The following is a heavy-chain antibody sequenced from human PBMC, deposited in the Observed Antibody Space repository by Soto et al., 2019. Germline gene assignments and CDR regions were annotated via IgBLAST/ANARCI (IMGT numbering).Heavy chain of an antibody. J-gene: IGHJ6*01. CDR3: GRVRAGWGDNWNPSRYYYYYGMEV. V-gene: IGHV4-59*01. CDR2: IYYSGST. D-gene: IGHD1-20*01. Sequence: PSETLSLTCTVSGGSISSYYWSWIRQPPGKGLEWIGYIYYSGSTHYNPSPKSRVTISVDTSKNQFSLKLSSVTAADTAVYYCGRVRAGWGDNWNPSRYYYYYGMEVWGQGTTVTVSS. CDR1: GGSISSYY.